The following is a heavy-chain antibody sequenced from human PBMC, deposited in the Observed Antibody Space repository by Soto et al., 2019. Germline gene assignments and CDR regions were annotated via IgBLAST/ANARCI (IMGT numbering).Heavy chain of an antibody. CDR2: MNPNSGNT. Sequence: QVQLVQSGAEVKKPGASVKVSCKASGYTFTSYDINWVRQATGQGLEWMGWMNPNSGNTGYAQKFQGRVTMTRNTSISTAYMELSSLRSEDTAVYYCERGARSTMIVVVKLYYYGMDVWGQGTTGTVSS. J-gene: IGHJ6*02. D-gene: IGHD3-22*01. V-gene: IGHV1-8*01. CDR3: ERGARSTMIVVVKLYYYGMDV. CDR1: GYTFTSYD.